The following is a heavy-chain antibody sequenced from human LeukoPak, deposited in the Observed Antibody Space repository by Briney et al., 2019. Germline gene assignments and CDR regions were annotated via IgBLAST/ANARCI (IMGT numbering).Heavy chain of an antibody. CDR1: GVSITSHF. D-gene: IGHD3-10*01. Sequence: PSATLSLTCTVSGVSITSHFWSWIRQSPGQGLEWIGYAYFNGITNYNPSLKSRVTISVDTSKNQLSLRLSSVTAADTAVYYCARDEGSPGALDHWGQGTLVTVSS. CDR2: AYFNGIT. CDR3: ARDEGSPGALDH. V-gene: IGHV4-59*11. J-gene: IGHJ4*02.